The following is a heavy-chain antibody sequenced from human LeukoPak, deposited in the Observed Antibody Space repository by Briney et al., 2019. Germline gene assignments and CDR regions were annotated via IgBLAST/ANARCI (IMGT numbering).Heavy chain of an antibody. Sequence: GGSLRLSCAASGFTFSSYGMHWVRQAPGKGLEWVAFIRYDGSNKYYADSVKGRFTISRDNSKNTLYLQMNSLRAEDTAVYYCAKDPTQQWLVRGSLYYFDYWGQGTLVTVSS. J-gene: IGHJ4*02. CDR1: GFTFSSYG. D-gene: IGHD6-19*01. CDR2: IRYDGSNK. V-gene: IGHV3-30*02. CDR3: AKDPTQQWLVRGSLYYFDY.